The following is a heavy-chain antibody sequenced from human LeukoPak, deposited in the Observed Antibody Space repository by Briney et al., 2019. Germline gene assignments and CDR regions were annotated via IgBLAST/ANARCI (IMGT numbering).Heavy chain of an antibody. CDR3: AKASPVLRFLEWLSFDY. V-gene: IGHV3-21*01. J-gene: IGHJ4*02. CDR1: GFTFSSYS. D-gene: IGHD3-3*01. Sequence: GGSLRLSCAASGFTFSSYSMNWVRQAPGKGLEWVSSISSGSSYIYYADSVKGRFTISRDNAKNSLYLQMNNLRAEDTAVYYCAKASPVLRFLEWLSFDYWGQGTLVTVS. CDR2: ISSGSSYI.